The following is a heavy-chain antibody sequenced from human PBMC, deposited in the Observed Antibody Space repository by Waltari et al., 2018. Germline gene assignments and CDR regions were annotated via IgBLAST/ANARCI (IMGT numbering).Heavy chain of an antibody. CDR1: GGSISSSNW. V-gene: IGHV4-4*02. J-gene: IGHJ4*02. D-gene: IGHD6-13*01. CDR3: ARLRYGYSSSWLDY. CDR2: SYHMGRT. Sequence: QVQLQESGPGLVKPSGTLSLTCAVSGGSISSSNWWSWVRQPPGKGLEWIGESYHMGRTNYNQSRKSRVTISVDKSKNQFSLKLSSVTAADTAVYYCARLRYGYSSSWLDYWGQGTLVTVSS.